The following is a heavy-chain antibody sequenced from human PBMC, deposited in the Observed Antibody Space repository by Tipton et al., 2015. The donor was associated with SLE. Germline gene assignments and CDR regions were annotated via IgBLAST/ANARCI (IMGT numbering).Heavy chain of an antibody. CDR3: TRGASGWDY. D-gene: IGHD6-25*01. Sequence: SLRLSCAASGFIFSNNDIHWLRQPTGEGLEWVAGIGKGGDTYYSGSVKGRFTISRENAKNFVYLQMNSLRVGDTAVYYCTRGASGWDYWGQGTLVTVSP. J-gene: IGHJ4*02. CDR1: GFIFSNND. CDR2: IGKGGDT. V-gene: IGHV3-13*01.